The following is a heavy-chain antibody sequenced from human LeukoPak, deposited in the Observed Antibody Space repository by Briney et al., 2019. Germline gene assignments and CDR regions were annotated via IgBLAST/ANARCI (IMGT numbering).Heavy chain of an antibody. D-gene: IGHD3-10*01. V-gene: IGHV5-51*01. CDR3: ARCTMVRGVITPFDY. CDR1: GYSFTSYW. Sequence: ESLKISCKGSGYSFTSYWIGWVRQMPGKGLEWMGIIYPGDSDTRYSPSFQGQVTISADKSISTAYLQWSSLKASDTAMYYCARCTMVRGVITPFDYWGQGTLVTVSS. J-gene: IGHJ4*02. CDR2: IYPGDSDT.